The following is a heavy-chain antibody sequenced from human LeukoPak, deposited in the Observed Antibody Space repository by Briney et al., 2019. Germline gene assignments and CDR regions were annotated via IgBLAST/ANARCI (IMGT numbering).Heavy chain of an antibody. D-gene: IGHD7-27*01. CDR2: ISGSGGSS. Sequence: GGSLRLSCAASGFTFSSYVMSWVRQAPGKGLEWVSGISGSGGSSNYADSVKGRFTISRDNSKNTLYLQMSSLRADDTAVYYCAKADKLGLYVFDYWGLGPLVSVHS. CDR1: GFTFSSYV. J-gene: IGHJ4*02. V-gene: IGHV3-23*01. CDR3: AKADKLGLYVFDY.